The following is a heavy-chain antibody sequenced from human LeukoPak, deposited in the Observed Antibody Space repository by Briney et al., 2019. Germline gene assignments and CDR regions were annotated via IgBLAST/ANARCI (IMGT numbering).Heavy chain of an antibody. CDR3: ARVPSSSWYGY. CDR1: GFTFSSYS. V-gene: IGHV3-21*01. CDR2: ISSSSSYI. J-gene: IGHJ4*02. Sequence: GGSLRLSCAASGFTFSSYSMSWVRQAPGKGLEWVSSISSSSSYIYYADSVKGRFTISRDNAKNSLYLQMNSLRAEDTAVYYCARVPSSSWYGYWGQGTLVTVSS. D-gene: IGHD6-13*01.